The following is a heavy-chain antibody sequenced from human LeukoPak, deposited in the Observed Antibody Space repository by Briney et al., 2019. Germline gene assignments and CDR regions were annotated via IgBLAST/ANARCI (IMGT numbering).Heavy chain of an antibody. CDR2: IYYDGSNE. CDR3: AKDPYASGWYGGFDY. CDR1: GFTFSNYA. J-gene: IGHJ4*02. Sequence: GGSLRLSCAASGFTFSNYAMHWVRQAPGKGLEWVTVIYYDGSNEYYADSVKGRFAISRDNSKNVVYLQMNSLRADDTAVHYCAKDPYASGWYGGFDYWGQGTLVTVSS. D-gene: IGHD6-19*01. V-gene: IGHV3-33*06.